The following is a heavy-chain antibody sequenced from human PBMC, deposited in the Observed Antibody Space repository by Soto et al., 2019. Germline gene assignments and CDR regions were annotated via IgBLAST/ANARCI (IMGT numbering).Heavy chain of an antibody. CDR3: TAVAGTFVDPSNLDY. D-gene: IGHD6-19*01. CDR1: GFTFSGSA. Sequence: GGSLRLSCAASGFTFSGSAMHRVRQASGKGLEWVGRIRSKANSYATAYAASVKGRFTISRDDSKNTAYLQMNSLKTEDTAVYYCTAVAGTFVDPSNLDYWGQGTLVTVSS. V-gene: IGHV3-73*01. CDR2: IRSKANSYAT. J-gene: IGHJ4*02.